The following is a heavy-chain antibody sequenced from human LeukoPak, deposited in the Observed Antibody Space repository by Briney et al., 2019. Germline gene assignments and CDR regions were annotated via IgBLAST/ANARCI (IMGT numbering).Heavy chain of an antibody. CDR2: IYYSGST. D-gene: IGHD3-22*01. V-gene: IGHV4-59*01. J-gene: IGHJ3*02. CDR1: GGSISTYY. Sequence: SETRSLTCTDSGGSISTYYWSWIRQPPGKALEWIGYIYYSGSTNYNPSLKSRVTISVDTSKKQFSLKLSSVTAADTAVYYCAREYYYDSSGYYPPHAFDIWGQGTMVTVSS. CDR3: AREYYYDSSGYYPPHAFDI.